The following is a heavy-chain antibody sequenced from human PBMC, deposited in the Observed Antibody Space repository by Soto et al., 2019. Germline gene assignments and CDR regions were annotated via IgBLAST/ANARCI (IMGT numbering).Heavy chain of an antibody. J-gene: IGHJ6*02. Sequence: PGGSLRLSCAASGFTFDDYGMHWVRQGPGKGLEWVSGITWNSATIGYAASVKGRFTISRDNAKNSLYLQMSSLTTEDTAVYYCAKDRWARASIDVWGPGTTVHVSS. CDR2: ITWNSATI. CDR1: GFTFDDYG. V-gene: IGHV3-9*01. CDR3: AKDRWARASIDV.